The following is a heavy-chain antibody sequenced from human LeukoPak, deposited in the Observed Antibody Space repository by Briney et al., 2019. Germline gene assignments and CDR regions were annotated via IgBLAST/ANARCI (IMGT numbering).Heavy chain of an antibody. CDR2: INRDGSST. D-gene: IGHD4-17*01. CDR1: WLIFSGYW. V-gene: IGHV3-74*03. CDR3: ARDWRAGDYYFDY. J-gene: IGHJ4*02. Sequence: GGSLRLSYAACWLIFSGYWMQWVRQAAGKGLVWVARINRDGSSTMYADFVRGRFTISRDNAKNTLFLQMNRLRADDTAVYYCARDWRAGDYYFDYWRQGALVSVSS.